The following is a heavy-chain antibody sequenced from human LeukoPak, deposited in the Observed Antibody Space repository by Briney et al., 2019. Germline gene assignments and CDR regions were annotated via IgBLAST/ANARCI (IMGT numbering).Heavy chain of an antibody. D-gene: IGHD5-18*01. CDR1: GGSISSGGYY. Sequence: SETLSLTCTVSGGSISSGGYYWSWIRQHPGKGLEWIGYIYYSGSTNYNPSLKSRVTISVDTSKNQFSLKLSSVTAADTAVYYCARDQGRHTAMIYYYGMDVWGQGTTVTVSS. CDR2: IYYSGST. CDR3: ARDQGRHTAMIYYYGMDV. J-gene: IGHJ6*02. V-gene: IGHV4-61*08.